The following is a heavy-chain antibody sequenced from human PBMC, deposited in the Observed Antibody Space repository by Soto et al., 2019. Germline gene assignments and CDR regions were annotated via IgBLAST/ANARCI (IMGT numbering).Heavy chain of an antibody. CDR3: AREGYYSYYYGRDV. V-gene: IGHV3-48*02. J-gene: IGHJ6*02. CDR2: ISGSSNTI. D-gene: IGHD1-1*01. CDR1: GFTFSTYA. Sequence: SLRLSCAASGFTFSTYAMNWVRQAPGKGLEWLSYISGSSNTIYYADSVKGRFTISRDKAKKSVYPQMNSLTDEDTAMYYCAREGYYSYYYGRDVCGQGTTFTVSS.